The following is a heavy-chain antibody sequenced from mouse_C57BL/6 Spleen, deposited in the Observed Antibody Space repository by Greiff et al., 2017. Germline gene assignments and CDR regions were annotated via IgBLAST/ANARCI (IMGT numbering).Heavy chain of an antibody. D-gene: IGHD3-2*02. V-gene: IGHV1-64*01. CDR1: GYTFTSYW. Sequence: VKLQQPGAELVKPGASVKLSCKASGYTFTSYWMHWVKQRPGQGLEWIGMIHPNSGSTNYNEKFKSKATLTVDKSSSTAYMQLSSLTSEDSAVYYCARSFSGFYAMDYWGQGTSVTVSS. CDR3: ARSFSGFYAMDY. CDR2: IHPNSGST. J-gene: IGHJ4*01.